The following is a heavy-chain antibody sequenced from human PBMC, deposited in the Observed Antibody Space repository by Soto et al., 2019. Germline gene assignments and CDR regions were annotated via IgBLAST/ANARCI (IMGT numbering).Heavy chain of an antibody. CDR1: GGSISSYY. CDR2: IYYSGST. J-gene: IGHJ3*02. Sequence: QVQLQESGPGLVKPSETLSLTCTVSGGSISSYYWSWIRQPPGKGLEWIGYIYYSGSTNYNPSLKSRVTISVDTSKNQFSLKLSSVTAADTAVYYCARPGSGSSTLGAFDIWGQGTMVTVSS. CDR3: ARPGSGSSTLGAFDI. D-gene: IGHD1-26*01. V-gene: IGHV4-59*01.